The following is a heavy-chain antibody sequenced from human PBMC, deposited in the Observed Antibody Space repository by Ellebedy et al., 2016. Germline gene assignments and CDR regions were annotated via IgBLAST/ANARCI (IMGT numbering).Heavy chain of an antibody. D-gene: IGHD6-13*01. Sequence: ASVKVSXKASGYTFTSYYMHWVRQAPGQGLEWMGIINPSGGSTSYAQKFQGRVTMTRDTSTSTVYMELSSLRSDDTAVYYCARHQYSSSWYDIYYYYYYMDVWGKGTTVTVSS. CDR3: ARHQYSSSWYDIYYYYYYMDV. J-gene: IGHJ6*03. CDR2: INPSGGST. CDR1: GYTFTSYY. V-gene: IGHV1-46*01.